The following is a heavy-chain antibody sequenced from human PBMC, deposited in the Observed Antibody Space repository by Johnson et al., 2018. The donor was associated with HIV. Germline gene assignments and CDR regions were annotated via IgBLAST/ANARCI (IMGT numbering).Heavy chain of an antibody. CDR3: TGSKLQFLAPDAFEH. CDR2: LYSSGNT. J-gene: IGHJ3*01. D-gene: IGHD5-24*01. Sequence: EQLVESGGGLVQPGGSLGLACVGSGFNVSNNYMSWVRQPPGQGLEWVSTLYSSGNTYYADSVKGRFTNSRDSSRNTLYLQIDTLKVEDPALYYCTGSKLQFLAPDAFEHWGQGTMVTVSS. CDR1: GFNVSNNY. V-gene: IGHV3-53*01.